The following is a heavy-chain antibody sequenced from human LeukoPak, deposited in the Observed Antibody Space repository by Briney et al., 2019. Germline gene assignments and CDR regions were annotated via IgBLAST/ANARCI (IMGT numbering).Heavy chain of an antibody. V-gene: IGHV3-33*01. CDR1: GFTFSSYG. J-gene: IGHJ4*02. CDR2: IWYDGGNI. Sequence: GRSLRLSCAASGFTFSSYGMHWVRQAPGKGLEWVAIIWYDGGNIDYTDSVKGRFTISRDNSKNTLYLQMNSLRAEDTAVYYCARAEHKNWKIDYWGQGTLVTVSS. CDR3: ARAEHKNWKIDY. D-gene: IGHD1-1*01.